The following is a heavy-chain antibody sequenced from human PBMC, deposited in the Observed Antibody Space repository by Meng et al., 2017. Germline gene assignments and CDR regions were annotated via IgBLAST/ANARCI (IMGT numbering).Heavy chain of an antibody. D-gene: IGHD3-3*01. CDR2: IYHSGST. CDR3: ASNDFCSGRYYYGMDV. V-gene: IGHV4-38-2*01. CDR1: GYSISSGYY. J-gene: IGHJ6*02. Sequence: SETLSLTCAVSGYSISSGYYWGWIRQPPGKGLEWIGSIYHSGSTYYNPSLKSRVTISVDTSKNQFSLKLSSVTAADTAVYYCASNDFCSGRYYYGMDVWGQGTTVTVSS.